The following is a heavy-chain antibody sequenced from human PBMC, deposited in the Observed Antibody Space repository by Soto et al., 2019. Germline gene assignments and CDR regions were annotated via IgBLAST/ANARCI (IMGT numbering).Heavy chain of an antibody. V-gene: IGHV3-13*01. D-gene: IGHD2-15*01. J-gene: IGHJ4*02. CDR3: ARGLEYCSGGSCYPTFSY. CDR2: IGTAGDT. CDR1: GFTFSSYD. Sequence: EVQLVESGGGLVQPGGSLRLSCAASGFTFSSYDMHWVRQATGKGLEWVSAIGTAGDTYYPGSGKGRFTISRENAKNSLYLQMNSLRAGDTAVYYCARGLEYCSGGSCYPTFSYWGQGTLVTVSS.